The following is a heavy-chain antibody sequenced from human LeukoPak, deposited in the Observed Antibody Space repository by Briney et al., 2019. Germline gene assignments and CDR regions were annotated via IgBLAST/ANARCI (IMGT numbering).Heavy chain of an antibody. CDR1: GFTFSSYS. J-gene: IGHJ4*02. V-gene: IGHV3-21*01. CDR3: ARVVTYYSDSSGYALDY. Sequence: GGSLRLSCAASGFTFSSYSMNWVRQAPGKGLEWVSSISPSSSYIHYADSAKGRFTISRDNAKNSLYLQMNSLRAEDTAVYYCARVVTYYSDSSGYALDYWGQGALVTVSS. D-gene: IGHD3-22*01. CDR2: ISPSSSYI.